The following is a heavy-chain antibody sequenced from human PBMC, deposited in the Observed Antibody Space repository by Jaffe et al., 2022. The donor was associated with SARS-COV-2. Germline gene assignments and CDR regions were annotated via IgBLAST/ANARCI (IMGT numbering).Heavy chain of an antibody. CDR3: ARDPLRPEGGRGSGMDV. J-gene: IGHJ6*02. CDR2: INPSGGST. V-gene: IGHV1-46*01. Sequence: QVQLVQSGAEVKKPGASVKVSCKASGYTFTSYYMHWVRQAPGQGLEWMGIINPSGGSTSYAQKFQGRVTMTRDTSTSTVYMELSSLRSEDTAVYYCARDPLRPEGGRGSGMDVWGQGTTVTVSS. CDR1: GYTFTSYY. D-gene: IGHD3-16*01.